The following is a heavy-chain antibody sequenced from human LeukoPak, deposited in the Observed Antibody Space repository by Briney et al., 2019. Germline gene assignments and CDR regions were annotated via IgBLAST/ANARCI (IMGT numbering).Heavy chain of an antibody. D-gene: IGHD1-26*01. CDR2: ISAYNGNT. Sequence: ASVKVSCKASGYTFTSYGISWVRQTPGQGLEWMGWISAYNGNTKYVRKLQGRVTMTTDTSTSTAYMELRSLRSDDTAVYYCARDEVGATTDYWGQGTLVTVSS. V-gene: IGHV1-18*01. J-gene: IGHJ4*02. CDR1: GYTFTSYG. CDR3: ARDEVGATTDY.